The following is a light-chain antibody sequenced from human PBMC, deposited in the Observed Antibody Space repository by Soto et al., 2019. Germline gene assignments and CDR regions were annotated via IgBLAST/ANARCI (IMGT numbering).Light chain of an antibody. CDR3: QQYNNWPLYT. CDR1: RSVRST. V-gene: IGKV3-15*01. J-gene: IGKJ5*01. CDR2: GAS. Sequence: EIVLTQSPATLSVSPGERATLSCRASRSVRSTLAWYQQKPGQAPRLLIYGASTRATGIPARFSGSGSGTEFTLTISSLQSEDFAVYYCQQYNNWPLYTFGQGTRLEI.